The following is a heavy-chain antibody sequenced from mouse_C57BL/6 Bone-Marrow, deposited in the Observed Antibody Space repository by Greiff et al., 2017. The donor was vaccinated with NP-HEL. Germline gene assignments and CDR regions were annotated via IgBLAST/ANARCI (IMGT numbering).Heavy chain of an antibody. J-gene: IGHJ3*01. CDR1: GFSLTSYG. V-gene: IGHV2-2*01. Sequence: VQLQQSGPGLVQPSQSLSITCTVSGFSLTSYGVHWVRQSPGKGLEWLGVIWSGGSTDYNAAFISRLSISKDNSKSQVFFKMISLQADDTAIYYCASYDGYRWFAYWGRGTLVTVSA. CDR3: ASYDGYRWFAY. CDR2: IWSGGST. D-gene: IGHD2-3*01.